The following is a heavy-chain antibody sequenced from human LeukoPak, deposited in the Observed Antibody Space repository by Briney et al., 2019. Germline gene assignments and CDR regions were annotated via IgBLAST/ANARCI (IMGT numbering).Heavy chain of an antibody. CDR2: IYYSGST. Sequence: SEALSLTCTVSGGSISSYYWSWIRQPPGKGLEWIGYIYYSGSTNYNPSLKSRVTISVDTSKNQFSLKLSSVTAADTAVYYCARGRHSPYYMDVWGKGTTVTVSS. V-gene: IGHV4-59*12. CDR1: GGSISSYY. J-gene: IGHJ6*03. CDR3: ARGRHSPYYMDV. D-gene: IGHD2-21*01.